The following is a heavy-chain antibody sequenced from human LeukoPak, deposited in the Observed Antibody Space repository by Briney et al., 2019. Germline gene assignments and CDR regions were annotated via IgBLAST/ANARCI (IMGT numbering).Heavy chain of an antibody. J-gene: IGHJ4*02. V-gene: IGHV3-21*01. CDR2: ISSSSSYI. Sequence: GGSLRLSCAASGFTFSSYSMNWVRQAPGKGLEWVSSISSSSSYIYYADSVKGRFTISRDNAKNSLYLQMNSLRAEDTAVYYCARISSISYYFDYWGLGNLVTVSS. CDR3: ARISSISYYFDY. CDR1: GFTFSSYS.